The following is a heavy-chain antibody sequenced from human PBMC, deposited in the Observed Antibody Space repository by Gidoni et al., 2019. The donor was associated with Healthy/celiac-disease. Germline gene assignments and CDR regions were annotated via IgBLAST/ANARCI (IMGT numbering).Heavy chain of an antibody. CDR3: AREDGGGDCYFDAFDI. CDR1: GGTFSSYA. CDR2: IIPIFGTA. J-gene: IGHJ3*02. Sequence: VKVSCKASGGTFSSYAISWVRHAPGQGLELMGGIIPIFGTANDAQKFQGRVKITADESTSTAYMELSSMRSEDTAVYYCAREDGGGDCYFDAFDIWGQGTMVTVSS. V-gene: IGHV1-69*01. D-gene: IGHD2-21*02.